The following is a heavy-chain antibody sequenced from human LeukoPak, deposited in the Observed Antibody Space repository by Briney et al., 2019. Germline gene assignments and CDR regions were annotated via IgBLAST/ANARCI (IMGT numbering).Heavy chain of an antibody. D-gene: IGHD3-10*01. Sequence: GGSLRLSCAASGFTVSSNYMSWVRQAPGKGLEWVSVIYSGGSTYYADSVKGRFTISRDNSKNTLYLQMNSLRAEDTAVYYCARRGKIWLRGPTERDYYYMDVWGKGTTVTVSS. CDR2: IYSGGST. CDR1: GFTVSSNY. J-gene: IGHJ6*03. V-gene: IGHV3-66*02. CDR3: ARRGKIWLRGPTERDYYYMDV.